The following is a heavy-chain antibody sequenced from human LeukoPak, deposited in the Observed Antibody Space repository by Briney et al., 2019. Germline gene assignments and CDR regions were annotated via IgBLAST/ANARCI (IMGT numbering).Heavy chain of an antibody. Sequence: ASVKVSCKASGYSFTGYYMHWVRQAPGQGLEWMGWINPNSGDTKYAQKFQGRVTMTRDTSISTAYMELTRLRSDDTAVYYCARDDPFGGERYFDYWGQGTLVTVSS. V-gene: IGHV1-2*02. J-gene: IGHJ4*02. CDR2: INPNSGDT. D-gene: IGHD3-10*01. CDR1: GYSFTGYY. CDR3: ARDDPFGGERYFDY.